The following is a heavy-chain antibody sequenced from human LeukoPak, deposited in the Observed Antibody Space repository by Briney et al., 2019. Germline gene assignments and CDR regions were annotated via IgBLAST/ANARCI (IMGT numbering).Heavy chain of an antibody. CDR2: INPNSGGT. D-gene: IGHD4-17*01. CDR1: GYTFTGYY. V-gene: IGHV1-2*02. J-gene: IGHJ3*02. Sequence: ASVKVSCKASGYTFTGYYMHWVRQAPGQGLECMGWINPNSGGTNYAQKFQGRVTMTRDTSISTAYMELSRLRTDDTAVYYCAAPNPYGDSTAFDIWGQGTMVTVSS. CDR3: AAPNPYGDSTAFDI.